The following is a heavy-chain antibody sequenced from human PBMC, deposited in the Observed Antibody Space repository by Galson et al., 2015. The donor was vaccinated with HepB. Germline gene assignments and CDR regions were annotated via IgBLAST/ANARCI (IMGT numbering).Heavy chain of an antibody. Sequence: QSGAEVKKPGESLKISCKGSGYIFTTYWIGWVRQMPGKGLEWMGIIYPVDSDTRYSPSFQGQVTISADKSISTAFLQWSSLKASDTAIYYCAVSSSIAAPLDHWGQGTLVTVSS. CDR1: GYIFTTYW. CDR2: IYPVDSDT. D-gene: IGHD6-6*01. J-gene: IGHJ4*02. CDR3: AVSSSIAAPLDH. V-gene: IGHV5-51*01.